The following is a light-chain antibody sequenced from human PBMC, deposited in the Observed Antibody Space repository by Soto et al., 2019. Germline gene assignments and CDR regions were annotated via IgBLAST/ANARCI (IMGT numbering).Light chain of an antibody. CDR3: QLYGSLVT. CDR1: QSVNNNY. Sequence: EIVLTQSPGTLSLSPGERATLSCRASQSVNNNYLAWYQQKPGQAPRLLIYGASSRATGIPDRFSGSGSGTDFTLTISRLEPEDFAVYYCQLYGSLVTFGGGTKVEIK. J-gene: IGKJ4*01. V-gene: IGKV3-20*01. CDR2: GAS.